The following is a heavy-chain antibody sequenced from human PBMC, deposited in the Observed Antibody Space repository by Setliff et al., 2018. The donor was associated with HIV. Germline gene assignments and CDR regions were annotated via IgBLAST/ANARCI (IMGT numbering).Heavy chain of an antibody. J-gene: IGHJ5*02. Sequence: SETLSLTCTVSGAYISSYYWSWIRQPPGKGLEWIGDIYYSGNTHFNPSLKSRVNISLDTSQNQVFLKLTSVTAADTAVYYCARDLGRITLSGVNEGWFDPWGQGTLVTVSS. CDR1: GAYISSYY. D-gene: IGHD3-3*01. V-gene: IGHV4-59*01. CDR3: ARDLGRITLSGVNEGWFDP. CDR2: IYYSGNT.